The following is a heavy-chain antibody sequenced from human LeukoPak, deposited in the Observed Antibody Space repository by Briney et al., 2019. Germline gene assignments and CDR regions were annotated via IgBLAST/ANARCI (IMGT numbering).Heavy chain of an antibody. D-gene: IGHD4-17*01. CDR1: GYTLTELS. CDR3: ARDLTTVTNYYYYGMDV. CDR2: FDPEDGET. V-gene: IGHV1-24*01. J-gene: IGHJ6*02. Sequence: ASVKVSCKVSGYTLTELSMHWVRQAPGKGLEWMGGFDPEDGETIYAQKFQGRVTMTEDTSTDTAYMELSSLRSEDTAVYYCARDLTTVTNYYYYGMDVWGQGTTVTVSS.